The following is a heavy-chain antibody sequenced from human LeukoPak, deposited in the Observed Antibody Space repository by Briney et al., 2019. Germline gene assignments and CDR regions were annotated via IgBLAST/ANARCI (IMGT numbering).Heavy chain of an antibody. CDR3: ARHYTTTTRPYYYYYMDV. CDR2: VYYSGST. CDR1: GGSISTNNW. D-gene: IGHD3-3*01. J-gene: IGHJ6*03. Sequence: SGTLSLTCTVSGGSISTNNWYSWVRQSPGKGLEWIGEVYYSGSTYYNPSLKSRVTISVDTSKNQFSLKLSSVTAADTAVYYCARHYTTTTRPYYYYYMDVWGKGTTVTVSS. V-gene: IGHV4-4*02.